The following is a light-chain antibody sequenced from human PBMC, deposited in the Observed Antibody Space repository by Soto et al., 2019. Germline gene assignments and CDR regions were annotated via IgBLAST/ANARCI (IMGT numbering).Light chain of an antibody. CDR2: WAS. Sequence: DIVMTQSPDSLAVSLGERATINCKSSQSVLYSSNNKNYLAWYQQKPGQPPNLLIYWASTRESGVPDRFSGSGSGTDFTLTITTLQAEDVAAYYCQQYFSPPYTFGQGTKLEIK. J-gene: IGKJ2*01. CDR1: QSVLYSSNNKNY. CDR3: QQYFSPPYT. V-gene: IGKV4-1*01.